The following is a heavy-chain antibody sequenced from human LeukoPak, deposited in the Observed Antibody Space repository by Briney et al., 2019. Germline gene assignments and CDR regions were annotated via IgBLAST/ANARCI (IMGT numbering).Heavy chain of an antibody. Sequence: GASVKVSCKASGFTFTSYDINWVRQASEQGLEWMGWMNPNNGNTGYAQKFQGRVTMTRDTSISTAYMELRGLRSEDTAVYYCARDSPDDYYDSSGYCLDYWGQGTLVTVSS. CDR3: ARDSPDDYYDSSGYCLDY. CDR1: GFTFTSYD. CDR2: MNPNNGNT. D-gene: IGHD3-22*01. V-gene: IGHV1-8*01. J-gene: IGHJ4*02.